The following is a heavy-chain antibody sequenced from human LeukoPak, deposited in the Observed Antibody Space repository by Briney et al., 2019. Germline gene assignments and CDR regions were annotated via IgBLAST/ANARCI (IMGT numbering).Heavy chain of an antibody. Sequence: GGLLRLSCAASGFTFSSYWMSWVRQAPGKGLEWVATIKQDGSQKEYVDSVKGRFTISRDNAKNSLYLQMNSLRAEDTAVYYCARGPTVTNFHDAFDIWGQGTMVTVSS. V-gene: IGHV3-7*05. CDR3: ARGPTVTNFHDAFDI. J-gene: IGHJ3*02. D-gene: IGHD4-17*01. CDR2: IKQDGSQK. CDR1: GFTFSSYW.